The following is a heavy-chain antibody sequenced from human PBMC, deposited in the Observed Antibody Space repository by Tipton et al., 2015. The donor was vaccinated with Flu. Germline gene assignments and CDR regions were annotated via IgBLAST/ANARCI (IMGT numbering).Heavy chain of an antibody. Sequence: TLSLTCTVSGGSISSSSYYWGWIRQPPGKGLEWIGSIYYSGSTNYNPSLKSRVTISVDTSKNQFSLKLSSVTAADTAVYYCARDRGYYFDYWGQGTLVTVSS. CDR3: ARDRGYYFDY. J-gene: IGHJ4*02. V-gene: IGHV4-39*07. CDR2: IYYSGST. CDR1: GGSISSSSYY. D-gene: IGHD3-10*01.